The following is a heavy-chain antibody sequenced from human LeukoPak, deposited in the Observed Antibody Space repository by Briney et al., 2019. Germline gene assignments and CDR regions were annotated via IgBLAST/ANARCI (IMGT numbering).Heavy chain of an antibody. CDR3: ARRQWELLSPTYYYYYYMDV. V-gene: IGHV4-34*01. Sequence: PSETLSLTCAVYGGSFSDYDWSWLRQPPGKGLEWIGEINQSGSTNCDPSLKSRVSMSIDTSKNQFSLKLSSVTAADTAVYYCARRQWELLSPTYYYYYYMDVWGKGTTVTVSS. CDR2: INQSGST. CDR1: GGSFSDYD. J-gene: IGHJ6*03. D-gene: IGHD1-26*01.